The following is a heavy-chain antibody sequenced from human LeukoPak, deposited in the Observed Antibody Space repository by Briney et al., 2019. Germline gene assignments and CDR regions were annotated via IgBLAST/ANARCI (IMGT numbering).Heavy chain of an antibody. CDR1: GFTFNSYS. CDR3: ARAYYYDSSAASTPDY. Sequence: GGSLRLSCAASGFTFNSYSMNWVRQAPGKGLEWVSSISSSSSYIYYADSVKGRFTISRDNAKNSLYLQMNSLRAEDTAVYYCARAYYYDSSAASTPDYWGQGTLVTVSS. D-gene: IGHD3-22*01. CDR2: ISSSSSYI. V-gene: IGHV3-21*01. J-gene: IGHJ4*02.